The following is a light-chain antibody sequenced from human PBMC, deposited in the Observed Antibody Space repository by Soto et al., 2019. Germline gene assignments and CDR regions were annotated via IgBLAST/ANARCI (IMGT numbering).Light chain of an antibody. CDR1: QSVSGSY. CDR2: VAS. Sequence: EIVLTQSPGTLSLSPGERATLSCRASQSVSGSYLAWYQLKPGQAPRLLIYVASTRATGIPDRFSGSGSGTDFTLTISRLEPEDFAVYSCQQYDTSVITFGQGTRLEIK. V-gene: IGKV3-20*01. J-gene: IGKJ5*01. CDR3: QQYDTSVIT.